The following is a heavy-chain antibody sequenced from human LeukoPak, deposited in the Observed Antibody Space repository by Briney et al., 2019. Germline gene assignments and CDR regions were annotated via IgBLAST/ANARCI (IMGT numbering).Heavy chain of an antibody. J-gene: IGHJ4*02. Sequence: GGSLRLSCAASGFIFSTYGMHWVRQAPGKGLEWVAFIRLHGSDKSYAGSVQDRFIISRDNSKNTLYLQMNNLRAEDTAIYYCGKHDSSSDYWGPRALVTVSS. V-gene: IGHV3-30*02. D-gene: IGHD3-22*01. CDR1: GFIFSTYG. CDR2: IRLHGSDK. CDR3: GKHDSSSDY.